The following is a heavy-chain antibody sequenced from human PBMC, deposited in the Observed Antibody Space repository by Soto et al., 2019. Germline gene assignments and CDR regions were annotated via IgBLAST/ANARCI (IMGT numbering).Heavy chain of an antibody. CDR3: ARGGDTAMAIRSPKDYYYYGMDV. CDR2: IYYSGST. CDR1: GGSISSGGYY. Sequence: QVQLQESGPGLVKPSQTLSLTCTVSGGSISSGGYYWSWIRQHPGKGLEWIGYIYYSGSTYYNPSLKSRVTISVDTSKNQFSLKLSSVTAADTAVYYCARGGDTAMAIRSPKDYYYYGMDVWGQGTTVTVSS. D-gene: IGHD5-18*01. V-gene: IGHV4-31*03. J-gene: IGHJ6*02.